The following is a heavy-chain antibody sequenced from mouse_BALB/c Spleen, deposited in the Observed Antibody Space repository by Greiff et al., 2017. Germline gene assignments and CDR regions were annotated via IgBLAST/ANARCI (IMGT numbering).Heavy chain of an antibody. Sequence: QVQLQQPGAELVMPGASVKMSCKASGYTFTDYWMHWVKQRPGQGLEWIGAIDTSDSYTSYNQKFKGKATLTVDESSSTAYMQLSSLTSEDSAVYYCARSSGSSGMDYWGQGTSVTVSS. D-gene: IGHD1-1*01. CDR2: IDTSDSYT. J-gene: IGHJ4*01. CDR3: ARSSGSSGMDY. V-gene: IGHV1-69*01. CDR1: GYTFTDYW.